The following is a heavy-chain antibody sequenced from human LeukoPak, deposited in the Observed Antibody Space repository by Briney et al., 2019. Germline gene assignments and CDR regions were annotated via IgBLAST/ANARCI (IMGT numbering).Heavy chain of an antibody. CDR2: IYYSGST. CDR1: SGSISSYY. D-gene: IGHD2-15*01. J-gene: IGHJ6*03. Sequence: PSETLSLTCSVSSGSISSYYWSWIRQPPGKGLEWIGYIYYSGSTNYNPSLKSRVTISVDTSKKQFSLKLSSVTAADTAVYYCARVRGVKYCSGGSCYDYYYYYMDVWGKGTTVTVSS. CDR3: ARVRGVKYCSGGSCYDYYYYYMDV. V-gene: IGHV4-59*01.